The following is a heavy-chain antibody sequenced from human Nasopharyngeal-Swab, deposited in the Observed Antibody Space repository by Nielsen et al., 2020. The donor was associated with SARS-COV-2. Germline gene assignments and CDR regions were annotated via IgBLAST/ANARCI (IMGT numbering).Heavy chain of an antibody. D-gene: IGHD2-15*01. CDR3: ARGSRGYYFDY. J-gene: IGHJ4*02. CDR1: GGSISHYY. CDR2: IYYSGST. Sequence: SETLSLTCTVSGGSISHYYWSWIRLPPGKGLEWIGYIYYSGSTNYNPSLKSRVTISVDTSKNQFSLKLSSVTAADTAVYYCARGSRGYYFDYWGQGTLVTVSS. V-gene: IGHV4-59*08.